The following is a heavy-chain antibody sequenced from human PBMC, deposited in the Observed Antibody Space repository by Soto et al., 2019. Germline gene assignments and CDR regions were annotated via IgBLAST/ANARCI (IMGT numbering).Heavy chain of an antibody. Sequence: EVQLLESGGGLVQPGGSLRLSCAASGFTFSSYAMSWVRQAPGKGLEWVSAISGSGGSTYYADYVKGRFTISRDNSKNTLYLQMNRRRAEDTAVYYCVKAKFETTVTRYYYDGMDVWGQGTTVTVSS. V-gene: IGHV3-23*01. CDR1: GFTFSSYA. J-gene: IGHJ6*02. CDR3: VKAKFETTVTRYYYDGMDV. CDR2: ISGSGGST. D-gene: IGHD4-17*01.